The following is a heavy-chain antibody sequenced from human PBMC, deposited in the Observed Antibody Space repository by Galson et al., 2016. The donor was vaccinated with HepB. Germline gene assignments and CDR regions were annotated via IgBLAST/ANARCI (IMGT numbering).Heavy chain of an antibody. CDR1: GDSINSNTW. Sequence: SETLSLTCAVSGDSINSNTWWSWVRQPPGKGLEWIGEIFHSGSTNCNPSLKSRVTITVDKSKNQLSLKLTSVTAADTAVYYCVKGTGGSGRYSQYFRYWGQGTLVTVSS. CDR3: VKGTGGSGRYSQYFRY. D-gene: IGHD3-10*01. J-gene: IGHJ4*02. V-gene: IGHV4-4*02. CDR2: IFHSGST.